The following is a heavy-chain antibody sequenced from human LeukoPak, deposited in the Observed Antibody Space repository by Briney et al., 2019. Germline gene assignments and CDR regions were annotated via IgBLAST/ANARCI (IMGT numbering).Heavy chain of an antibody. Sequence: PGGSLRLSCAASGFSFNNYAMGWVRQAPGKGLEWVSIIIASSGSTFYADSVKGRFTISRDNSKNTLYLQMNSLRVEDTAVYYCVKGGYDFVEVVYFDFWGQGTLVTVSS. CDR2: IIASSGST. CDR3: VKGGYDFVEVVYFDF. V-gene: IGHV3-23*01. CDR1: GFSFNNYA. D-gene: IGHD5-12*01. J-gene: IGHJ4*02.